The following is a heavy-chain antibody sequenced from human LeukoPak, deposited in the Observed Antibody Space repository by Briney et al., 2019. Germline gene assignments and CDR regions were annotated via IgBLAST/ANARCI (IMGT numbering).Heavy chain of an antibody. Sequence: ASVKVSCKASGHTFTNYDINWVRQATGQGLEWMGWMNPNSGNTGYAQKFQGRVTITRNTSISTAYMELSSLRSEDTAVYYCARGSRYSSSFSHKYWGQGTLVTVSS. J-gene: IGHJ4*02. CDR3: ARGSRYSSSFSHKY. CDR2: MNPNSGNT. CDR1: GHTFTNYD. D-gene: IGHD6-13*01. V-gene: IGHV1-8*01.